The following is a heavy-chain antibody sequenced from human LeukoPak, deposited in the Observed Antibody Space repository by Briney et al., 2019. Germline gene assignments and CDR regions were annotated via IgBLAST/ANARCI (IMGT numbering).Heavy chain of an antibody. CDR3: ATDGAGFDT. Sequence: GGSLSLSCAASGFTFNDYYMSWIRQAPGKGLEWLSYINIGGTNTHYADSVKGRFTISRDNAKKSLYLEMNNLRAEDTAVYYCATDGAGFDTWGQGVLVTVSS. CDR2: INIGGTNT. V-gene: IGHV3-11*01. CDR1: GFTFNDYY. J-gene: IGHJ5*02.